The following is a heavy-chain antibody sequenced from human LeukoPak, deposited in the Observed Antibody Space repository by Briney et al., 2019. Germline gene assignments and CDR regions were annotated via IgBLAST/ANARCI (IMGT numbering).Heavy chain of an antibody. CDR2: IDYRERT. D-gene: IGHD3-16*01. J-gene: IGHJ4*02. V-gene: IGHV4-39*01. CDR3: ANYVSGTMRDY. Sequence: SETLSLTCTVSGGSITTGGHYWGWIRQPPGKGLEWIGSIDYRERTTYNPSLKSRVTISADTSKNQFSLQLSSVTVTGTAVYYCANYVSGTMRDYWGQGTLVTVSS. CDR1: GGSITTGGHY.